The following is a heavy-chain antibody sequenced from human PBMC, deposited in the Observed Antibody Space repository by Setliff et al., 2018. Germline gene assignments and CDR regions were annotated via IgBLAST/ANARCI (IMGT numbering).Heavy chain of an antibody. CDR1: GYTFSNYG. J-gene: IGHJ4*02. CDR3: SRLVRYCTTTTCQSVPGAEV. V-gene: IGHV1-18*01. Sequence: ASVKVSCKTSGYTFSNYGVSWVRQAPGQGLEWMGWISGYDGNTKYAQNLHGRVTMTTDTSTTTAYMELRSLRSDDTAVYFCSRLVRYCTTTTCQSVPGAEVWGQGTLVTVSS. CDR2: ISGYDGNT. D-gene: IGHD2-8*01.